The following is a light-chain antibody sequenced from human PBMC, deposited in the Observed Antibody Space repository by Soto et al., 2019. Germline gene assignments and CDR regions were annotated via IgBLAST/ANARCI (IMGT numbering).Light chain of an antibody. Sequence: EIVLTQSPATLSLSPGERATLSCRASQTVGRSLAWYQQKPGQAPRLLISDASNRATGIPARFSGSGSGTDFTLTISRLESEDFAIYYCQQRSNWPLTFGQGTRLEIK. J-gene: IGKJ5*01. CDR2: DAS. CDR1: QTVGRS. V-gene: IGKV3-11*01. CDR3: QQRSNWPLT.